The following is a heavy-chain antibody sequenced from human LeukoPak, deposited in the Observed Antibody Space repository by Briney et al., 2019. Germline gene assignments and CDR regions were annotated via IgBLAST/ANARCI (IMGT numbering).Heavy chain of an antibody. CDR1: GFHFRCFG. CDR2: IQYAGSFE. J-gene: IGHJ4*02. CDR3: AKISSWYRDWLYFDY. D-gene: IGHD6-13*01. Sequence: GALELFFGTAGFHFRCFGMDWVRPAPGKGAGGVSFIQYAGSFEYYADSVKGRFTISRDNSKNTLYLQMNSLRAEDTAVYYCAKISSWYRDWLYFDYWGQGTLVTVSS. V-gene: IGHV3-30*02.